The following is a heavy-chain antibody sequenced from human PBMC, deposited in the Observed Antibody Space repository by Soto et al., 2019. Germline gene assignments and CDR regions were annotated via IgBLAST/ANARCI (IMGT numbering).Heavy chain of an antibody. Sequence: SETLSLTCTVSGGSISSYYWSWIRQPPGKGLEWIGYIYYSGSTNYNPSLKSRVTISVDSSKNQFSLKLSSVTAADTAVYYCARHDGRYPHYFDYWGQGTLVTVSS. D-gene: IGHD1-1*01. CDR1: GGSISSYY. CDR3: ARHDGRYPHYFDY. J-gene: IGHJ4*02. V-gene: IGHV4-59*08. CDR2: IYYSGST.